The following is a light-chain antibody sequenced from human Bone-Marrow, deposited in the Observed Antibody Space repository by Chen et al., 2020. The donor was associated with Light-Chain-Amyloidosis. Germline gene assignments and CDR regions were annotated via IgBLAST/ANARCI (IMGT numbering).Light chain of an antibody. V-gene: IGKV3-20*01. Sequence: EIVLTQSPGTLSLSPGESATLPCRTSQSVSSSDLAWYQQKPGQAPRLLIYGAASTATGIADRFSGSGSGTDFTLTISRLEAEDSAVYYCQQYGASPWTFGQGTKVKIK. CDR2: GAA. J-gene: IGKJ1*01. CDR1: QSVSSSD. CDR3: QQYGASPWT.